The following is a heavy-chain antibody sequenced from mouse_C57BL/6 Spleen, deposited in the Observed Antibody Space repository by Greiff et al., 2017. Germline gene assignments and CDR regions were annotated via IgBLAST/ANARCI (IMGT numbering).Heavy chain of an antibody. CDR1: GYAFSSYW. V-gene: IGHV1-80*01. D-gene: IGHD1-1*01. CDR3: ARWDYGSSYDGYFDV. J-gene: IGHJ1*03. Sequence: VQLQQSGAELVKPGASVKISCKASGYAFSSYWMNWVKQRPGKGLEWIGQIYPGDGDTNYNGKFKGKATLTADKSSSTAYMQLSSLTSEDSAVYFCARWDYGSSYDGYFDVWGTGTTVTVSS. CDR2: IYPGDGDT.